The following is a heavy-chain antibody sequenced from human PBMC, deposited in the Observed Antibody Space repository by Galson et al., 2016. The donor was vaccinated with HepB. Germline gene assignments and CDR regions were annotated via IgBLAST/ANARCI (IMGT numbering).Heavy chain of an antibody. CDR3: ARDGWVELPRVNIREFDP. Sequence: SVKVSCKASGYTFNTYGISWMRQAPGQGLQWMGWISGYNGSTHYAQTFQGRLTMTTGTSTSTAYMELRSLRFDDTAVYYCARDGWVELPRVNIREFDPWGQGTLVTVSS. V-gene: IGHV1-18*01. CDR1: GYTFNTYG. D-gene: IGHD1-7*01. J-gene: IGHJ5*02. CDR2: ISGYNGST.